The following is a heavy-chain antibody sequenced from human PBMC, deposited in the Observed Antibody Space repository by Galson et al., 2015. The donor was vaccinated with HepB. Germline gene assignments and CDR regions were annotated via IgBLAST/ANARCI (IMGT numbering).Heavy chain of an antibody. CDR2: ISYDGTFK. D-gene: IGHD6-13*01. CDR3: AREGSPQTSSWYAFEV. V-gene: IGHV3-30*04. Sequence: SLRLSCAASFTFSGCAMHWVRQAPGKGLEWVALISYDGTFKNYGDSVKGRFTVSRDNFKNTLYLQMNSLRPEDTAVYYCAREGSPQTSSWYAFEVWGQGTMVTVSP. CDR1: FTFSGCA. J-gene: IGHJ3*01.